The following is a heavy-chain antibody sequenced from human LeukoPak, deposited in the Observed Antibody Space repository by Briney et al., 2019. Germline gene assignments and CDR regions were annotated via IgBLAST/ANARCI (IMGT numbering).Heavy chain of an antibody. Sequence: PSETLSLTCTVSGGSISSSNYYWGWIRQPAGKGLEWIGRFDTSGSTYYNPSLKSRVTMSLDTSKNQFSMKLNSVTAADTAVYYCARGLVSEYRGSDLENYFDCWGQGTLVTVTS. V-gene: IGHV4-61*02. CDR3: ARGLVSEYRGSDLENYFDC. J-gene: IGHJ4*02. CDR1: GGSISSSNYY. D-gene: IGHD5-12*01. CDR2: FDTSGST.